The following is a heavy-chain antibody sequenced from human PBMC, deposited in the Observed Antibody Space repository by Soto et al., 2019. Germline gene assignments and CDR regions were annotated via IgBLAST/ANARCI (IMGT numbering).Heavy chain of an antibody. CDR2: IFSNDEK. Sequence: QVTLKESGPVLVKPTETLTLTCTASGFSLSNARMGVSWIRQPPGKALEWLAHIFSNDEKSYSTSLKSRLTISKDTSKSQVVLTMTNMDPVDTATYYCARSDTAKNSALDYWGQGTLVTVSS. V-gene: IGHV2-26*01. CDR1: GFSLSNARMG. D-gene: IGHD5-18*01. J-gene: IGHJ4*02. CDR3: ARSDTAKNSALDY.